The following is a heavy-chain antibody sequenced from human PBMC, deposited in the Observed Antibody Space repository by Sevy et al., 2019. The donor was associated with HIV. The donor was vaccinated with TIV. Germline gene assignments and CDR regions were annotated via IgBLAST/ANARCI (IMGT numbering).Heavy chain of an antibody. V-gene: IGHV1-18*01. CDR3: SRWYNGNINFDY. Sequence: ASVKVSCKASGYTFTSYGISWVRQAPGQGLEWMGWISPYNGKTNYAQKLQGRVTMTTDTSTSTAYMEVRSLRSDDTAVYYWSRWYNGNINFDYWGQGTLVTVSS. CDR2: ISPYNGKT. D-gene: IGHD1-1*01. CDR1: GYTFTSYG. J-gene: IGHJ4*02.